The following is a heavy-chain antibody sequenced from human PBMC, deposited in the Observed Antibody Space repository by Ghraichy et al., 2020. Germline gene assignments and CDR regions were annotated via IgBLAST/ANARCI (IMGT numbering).Heavy chain of an antibody. CDR1: GGSISSYY. CDR2: IYYSGST. J-gene: IGHJ6*02. CDR3: ARRKYYYGMDV. V-gene: IGHV4-59*01. Sequence: SETLSLTCTVSGGSISSYYWSWIRQPPGKGLEWIGYIYYSGSTNYNPSLKSRVTISVDTSKNQFSLKLSSVTAADTAVYYCARRKYYYGMDVWGQGTTVTVSS.